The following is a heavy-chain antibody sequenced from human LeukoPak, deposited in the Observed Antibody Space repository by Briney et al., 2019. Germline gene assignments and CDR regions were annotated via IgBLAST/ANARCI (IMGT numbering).Heavy chain of an antibody. CDR1: GGSISSSSYY. D-gene: IGHD6-6*01. Sequence: SETLSLTCTVSGGSISSSSYYWGWIRQPPGKGLEWIGSIYYSGSTYYNPSLKGRVTISVDTSKNQFSLKLSSVTAADTAVYYCARFLIAARQFDYWGQGTLVTVSS. CDR3: ARFLIAARQFDY. J-gene: IGHJ4*02. V-gene: IGHV4-39*01. CDR2: IYYSGST.